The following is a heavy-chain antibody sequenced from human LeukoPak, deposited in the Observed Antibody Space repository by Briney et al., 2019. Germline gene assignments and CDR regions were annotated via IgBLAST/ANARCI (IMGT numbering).Heavy chain of an antibody. CDR3: AKVLVGTTCFEY. CDR2: ISGSGGST. J-gene: IGHJ4*02. V-gene: IGHV3-23*01. D-gene: IGHD1-7*01. Sequence: GGSLRLSCAASGFTFSSHGMSWVRQAPGKGLEWVSAISGSGGSTYYADSVKGRFTMSRDNSKNTLYLQMNSVRAEDTAVYYCAKVLVGTTCFEYWGQGTLVTVSS. CDR1: GFTFSSHG.